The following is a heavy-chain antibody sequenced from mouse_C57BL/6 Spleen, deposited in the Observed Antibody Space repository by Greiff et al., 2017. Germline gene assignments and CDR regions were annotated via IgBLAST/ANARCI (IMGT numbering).Heavy chain of an antibody. V-gene: IGHV1-53*01. CDR1: GYTFTSYW. CDR3: ARDGYYGSPYYAMDY. D-gene: IGHD2-3*01. CDR2: INPSNGGT. Sequence: VQLQQPGTELVKPGASVKLSCKASGYTFTSYWMHWVKQRPGQGLEWIGNINPSNGGTNYNEKFKSKATLTVDKSSSTAYMQLSSLTSEYSAVYYCARDGYYGSPYYAMDYWGQGTSVTVSS. J-gene: IGHJ4*01.